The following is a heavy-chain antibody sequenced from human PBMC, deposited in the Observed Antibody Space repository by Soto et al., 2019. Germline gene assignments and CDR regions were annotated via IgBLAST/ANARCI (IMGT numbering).Heavy chain of an antibody. CDR1: GFIFSSYT. CDR2: ITYDGSNQ. CDR3: ARGYSITYAHGHYRRACDWFDP. J-gene: IGHJ5*02. D-gene: IGHD1-26*01. Sequence: HVQLVESGGGVVQPGGSLRFSCAASGFIFSSYTMHWVRQAPGKGLEWVALITYDGSNQYYAESVKGRFTISRDNSMNTLDLQMNSLRVDDTAVYYSARGYSITYAHGHYRRACDWFDPWGQGAAVTVSS. V-gene: IGHV3-30-3*01.